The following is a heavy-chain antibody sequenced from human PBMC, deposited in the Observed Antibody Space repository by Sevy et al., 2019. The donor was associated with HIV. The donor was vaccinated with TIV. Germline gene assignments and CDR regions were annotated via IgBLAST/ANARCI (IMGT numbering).Heavy chain of an antibody. CDR2: IWYDGSNK. D-gene: IGHD2-15*01. V-gene: IGHV3-33*01. CDR3: ARGDYSGGSCYLEGYYYGMDV. Sequence: GGSLRLSCAASGFTFSSYGMHWVRQAPGKGLEWVAVIWYDGSNKYYADSVKGRFTISRDNSKNTLYLQMNSLRAEDTAVYYCARGDYSGGSCYLEGYYYGMDVWGQGTTVTVSS. CDR1: GFTFSSYG. J-gene: IGHJ6*02.